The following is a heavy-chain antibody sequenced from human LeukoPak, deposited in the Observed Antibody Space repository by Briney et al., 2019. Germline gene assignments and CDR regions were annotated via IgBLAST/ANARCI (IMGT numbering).Heavy chain of an antibody. CDR2: IKHDGSEK. CDR1: GFTFSSYG. CDR3: ARDRTPRDYQPLLS. V-gene: IGHV3-7*01. J-gene: IGHJ4*02. D-gene: IGHD2-2*01. Sequence: GGSLRLSCAASGFTFSSYGMHWVRQAPGKGLEWVANIKHDGSEKYYVDSVKGRFTISRDDAKNSMYLQMDSLRAEDTAVYYCARDRTPRDYQPLLSWGQGTLVTVSS.